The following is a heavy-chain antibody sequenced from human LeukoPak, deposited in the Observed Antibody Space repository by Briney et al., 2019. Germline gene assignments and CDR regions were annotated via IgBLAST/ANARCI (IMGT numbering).Heavy chain of an antibody. CDR1: GFTFNNYW. CDR3: ATSRTFDY. CDR2: INSDGSTT. Sequence: PGGSLRLSCAASGFTFNNYWMHWVRQAPGKGLVWVSRINSDGSTTNYADSVKGRFTISRDNTKNTLYLQMNSLRAEDTAMYYCATSRTFDYWGQGTLVTVSS. V-gene: IGHV3-74*01. J-gene: IGHJ4*02. D-gene: IGHD1-1*01.